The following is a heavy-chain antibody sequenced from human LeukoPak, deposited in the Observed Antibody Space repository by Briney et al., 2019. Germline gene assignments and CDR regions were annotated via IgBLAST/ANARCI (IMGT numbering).Heavy chain of an antibody. J-gene: IGHJ3*02. CDR3: AREGHAFDI. CDR2: IYYSGST. Sequence: PSETLSLTCTVSGGSISSSSYYWSWIRQPPGKGLEWIGYIYYSGSTNYNPSLKSRVTISVDTSKNQFSLKLSSVTAADTAVYYCAREGHAFDIWGQGTMVTVSS. V-gene: IGHV4-61*01. CDR1: GGSISSSSYY.